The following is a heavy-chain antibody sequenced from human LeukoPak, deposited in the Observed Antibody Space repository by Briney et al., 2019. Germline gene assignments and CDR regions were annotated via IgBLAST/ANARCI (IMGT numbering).Heavy chain of an antibody. D-gene: IGHD3-9*01. Sequence: GGSLRLSCAASGFTFSSYSMNWVRQAPGKGLEWASYISSSSSTIYYADSVKGRFTISRDNAENSLYLQMNSLRAEDTAVYYCARDSSTLGYDTLTGYDYWGQGTLVTVSS. CDR2: ISSSSSTI. V-gene: IGHV3-48*01. J-gene: IGHJ4*02. CDR1: GFTFSSYS. CDR3: ARDSSTLGYDTLTGYDY.